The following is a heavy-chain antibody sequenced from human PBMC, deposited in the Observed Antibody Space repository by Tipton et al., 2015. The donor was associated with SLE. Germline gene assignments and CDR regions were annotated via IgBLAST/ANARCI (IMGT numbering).Heavy chain of an antibody. D-gene: IGHD6-19*01. CDR2: INPSGGTA. V-gene: IGHV1-46*01. Sequence: QVQLVQSGAEVKKPRASVKVSCKASGNIFTSYYIHWVRQAPGQGLEWVGMINPSGGTARYAQKFQGRVTMTRDTSTNTAYMELRSLRSDDTAVYYCARRLSSGWYGDYYYMDVWGKGTTVTVSS. CDR3: ARRLSSGWYGDYYYMDV. J-gene: IGHJ6*03. CDR1: GNIFTSYY.